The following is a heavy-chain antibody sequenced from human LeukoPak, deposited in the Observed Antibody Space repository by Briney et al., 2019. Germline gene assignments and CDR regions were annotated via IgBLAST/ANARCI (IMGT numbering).Heavy chain of an antibody. J-gene: IGHJ6*03. Sequence: ASVKVSCKASGYTFTSYYMHWVRQAPGQGLEWMGIINPSGGSTSYAQKFQGRVTMTRDMSTSTVYMGLSSLRSEDTAVYYCARPGGWLPTNYYYMDVWGKGTTVTVSS. CDR1: GYTFTSYY. V-gene: IGHV1-46*01. CDR2: INPSGGST. CDR3: ARPGGWLPTNYYYMDV. D-gene: IGHD6-19*01.